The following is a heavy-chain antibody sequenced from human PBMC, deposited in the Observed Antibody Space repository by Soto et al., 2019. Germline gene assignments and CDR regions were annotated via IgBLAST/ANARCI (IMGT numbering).Heavy chain of an antibody. Sequence: SETLSLTCTVSGGSINSYDWTWIRQPPGKGLEWVGYVYYTGSTSYNPSLRGRATISLDRSKNQFSLKLTSVTSADTAVYYCTRSITGYAFDIWGQGTMVTVSS. CDR3: TRSITGYAFDI. CDR2: VYYTGST. V-gene: IGHV4-59*01. J-gene: IGHJ3*02. D-gene: IGHD2-8*02. CDR1: GGSINSYD.